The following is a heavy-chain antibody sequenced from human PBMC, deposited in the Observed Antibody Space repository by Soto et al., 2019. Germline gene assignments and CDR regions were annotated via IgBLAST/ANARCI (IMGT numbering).Heavy chain of an antibody. CDR1: GYSFTSYW. CDR3: ARHMKGPRENYYYGMDV. Sequence: PGESLKISCKGSGYSFTSYWISWVRQMPGKGLEWMGRIDPSDSYTNYSPSFQGHVTISADKSISTAYLQWSSLKASDTAMYYCARHMKGPRENYYYGMDVWGQGTTVTVSS. J-gene: IGHJ6*02. V-gene: IGHV5-10-1*01. D-gene: IGHD1-26*01. CDR2: IDPSDSYT.